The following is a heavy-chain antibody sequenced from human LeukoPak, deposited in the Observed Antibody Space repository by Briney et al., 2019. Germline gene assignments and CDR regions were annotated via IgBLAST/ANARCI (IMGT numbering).Heavy chain of an antibody. D-gene: IGHD3-10*01. V-gene: IGHV5-51*01. CDR3: ARRSKGEWFGEPLVAWFDP. J-gene: IGHJ5*02. CDR2: IYPGDSDT. Sequence: GESLKISCKGSGYSFTSYWIGWVRQMPGKGLEWMGIIYPGDSDTRYSPSFQGQVTISADKSISTAYLQWSSLKASDTAMYYCARRSKGEWFGEPLVAWFDPWGQGTLVTVSS. CDR1: GYSFTSYW.